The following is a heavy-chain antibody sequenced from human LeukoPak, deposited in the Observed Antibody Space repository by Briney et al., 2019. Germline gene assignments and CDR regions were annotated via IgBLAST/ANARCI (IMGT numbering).Heavy chain of an antibody. V-gene: IGHV3-9*01. J-gene: IGHJ3*02. CDR1: GFTFGDYA. D-gene: IGHD3-10*01. Sequence: GGSLRLSCAASGFTFGDYAMHWVRQVPGRGLEWVSSISWDSGVKGYADSVKGRFTISRDNAKNSLYLQMNSLRAEDTALYYCAKAITYGSGSYSDAFDIWGQGTMVTVSS. CDR2: ISWDSGVK. CDR3: AKAITYGSGSYSDAFDI.